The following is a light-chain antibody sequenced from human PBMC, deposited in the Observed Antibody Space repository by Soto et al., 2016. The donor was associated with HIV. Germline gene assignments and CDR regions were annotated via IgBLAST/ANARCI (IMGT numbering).Light chain of an antibody. J-gene: IGLJ2*01. CDR2: VDS. V-gene: IGLV3-21*03. CDR3: QVWDSDTDYVI. CDR1: NVENRR. Sequence: YVLTQSPSVSVAPGKTAKITCGGQNVENRRVHWYQQKAGQAPVLVVHVDSERPSGIPDRFSGSKSENTATLTINRVEAGDEADYYCQVWDSDTDYVIFGGGTKVTVL.